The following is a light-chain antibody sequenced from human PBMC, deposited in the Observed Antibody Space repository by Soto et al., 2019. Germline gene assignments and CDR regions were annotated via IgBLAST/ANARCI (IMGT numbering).Light chain of an antibody. CDR2: GAS. CDR1: QRVSSSY. CDR3: QQYGSSPWLT. J-gene: IGKJ4*01. Sequence: EIVLTQSPGTLSLSPGERATLSCRASQRVSSSYLAWYQQKPGQAPRLLIYGASSRATGIPDRFSGSGSGTDFTLTISRLEPEDFAVYYCQQYGSSPWLTFGGGTKVEIK. V-gene: IGKV3-20*01.